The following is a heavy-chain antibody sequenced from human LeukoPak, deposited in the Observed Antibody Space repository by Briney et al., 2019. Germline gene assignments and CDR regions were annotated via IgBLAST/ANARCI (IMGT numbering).Heavy chain of an antibody. V-gene: IGHV3-9*01. CDR1: GFIFDEAA. J-gene: IGHJ3*02. CDR3: AKAVAAPGAFDI. Sequence: GRSLRLSCAASGFIFDEAAMHWVRQAPGKGLEWVSGISWDSNNIIYADSVKGRFTISRDNAKNSLYLQMNSLRAEDTALYYCAKAVAAPGAFDIWGQGTVVTVSS. D-gene: IGHD6-19*01. CDR2: ISWDSNNI.